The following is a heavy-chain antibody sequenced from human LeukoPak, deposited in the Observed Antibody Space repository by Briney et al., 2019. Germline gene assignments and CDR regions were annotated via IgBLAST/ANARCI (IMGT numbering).Heavy chain of an antibody. V-gene: IGHV4-39*01. Sequence: PSETLSLTCIVSGGSISSGSHYWAWVRQPPGTGLEWIASMLYSGNTYYNPSLKSRVTISVDTSKNQFFLRLSSVTAADTTIYYCARHAFPLPAALDYWGQGTLVTVSS. CDR1: GGSISSGSHY. CDR3: ARHAFPLPAALDY. D-gene: IGHD6-13*01. J-gene: IGHJ4*02. CDR2: MLYSGNT.